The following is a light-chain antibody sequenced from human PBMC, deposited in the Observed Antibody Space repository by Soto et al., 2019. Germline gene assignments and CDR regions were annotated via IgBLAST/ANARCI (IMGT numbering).Light chain of an antibody. Sequence: DIQMTQSPSSLSASVGDRVTITCQASQGINNYLNWYQQKPGKAPKLLIYEASNLETGVTSRFSGSGSGRTFTFSISSLQAEDIATYYCQQCDDFITFGGGTRIEIK. CDR2: EAS. CDR3: QQCDDFIT. J-gene: IGKJ4*01. V-gene: IGKV1-33*01. CDR1: QGINNY.